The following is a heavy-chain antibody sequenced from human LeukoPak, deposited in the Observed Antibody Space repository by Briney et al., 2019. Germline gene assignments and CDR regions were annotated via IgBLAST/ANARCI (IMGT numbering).Heavy chain of an antibody. CDR1: GGSISTYY. CDR3: ASLPMVRGPV. J-gene: IGHJ3*01. V-gene: IGHV4-59*01. Sequence: PSETLSLTCTVSGGSISTYYWSCIRQPPGKGLEWIGYNYYSGSTNYTPSLKSRVTMSVDTSKNQFSLKLSSVTAADTAVYYCASLPMVRGPVWGQGTMVTVSS. D-gene: IGHD3-10*01. CDR2: NYYSGST.